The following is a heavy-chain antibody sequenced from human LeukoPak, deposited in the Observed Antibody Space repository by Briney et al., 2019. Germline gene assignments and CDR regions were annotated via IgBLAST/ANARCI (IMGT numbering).Heavy chain of an antibody. D-gene: IGHD2-2*01. CDR2: ISSSGSTI. J-gene: IGHJ4*02. CDR1: GFTFSDYY. Sequence: GGSLRLSCAASGFTFSDYYMSWIRQAPGKGLEWVSYISSSGSTIYYADSVKGRFTISRDNAKNSLYLQMNSLRAEDTAVYYCARDKVPAAPASSDYWGQGTLVTVSS. CDR3: ARDKVPAAPASSDY. V-gene: IGHV3-11*01.